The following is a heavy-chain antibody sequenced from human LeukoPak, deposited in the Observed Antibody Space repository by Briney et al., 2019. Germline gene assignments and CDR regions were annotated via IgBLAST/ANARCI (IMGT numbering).Heavy chain of an antibody. CDR2: MNPNSGNT. CDR1: GYTFTSYD. D-gene: IGHD1-1*01. V-gene: IGHV1-8*03. J-gene: IGHJ5*02. Sequence: ASVKVSCKASGYTFTSYDINWVRQATGQGLEWMGWMNPNSGNTGYAQEFQGRVTITRNTSISTAYLELSSLRSEDTAVYYCARDTPLRLENWFDPWGQGTLVTVSS. CDR3: ARDTPLRLENWFDP.